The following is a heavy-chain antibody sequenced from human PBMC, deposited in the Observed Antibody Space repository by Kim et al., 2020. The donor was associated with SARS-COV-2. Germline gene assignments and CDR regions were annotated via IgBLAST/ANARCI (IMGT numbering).Heavy chain of an antibody. CDR2: NT. J-gene: IGHJ4*02. V-gene: IGHV3-30*01. D-gene: IGHD6-13*01. Sequence: NTYYADSVEGRFTISRDNSKNTLDLQMNSLRAEDTAVYYCAREAAGTPDYWGQGTLVTVSS. CDR3: AREAAGTPDY.